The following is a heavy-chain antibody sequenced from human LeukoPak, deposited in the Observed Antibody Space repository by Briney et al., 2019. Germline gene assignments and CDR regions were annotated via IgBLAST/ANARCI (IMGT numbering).Heavy chain of an antibody. CDR2: IGKDGTGN. CDR3: ARDLDFYATDY. D-gene: IGHD2/OR15-2a*01. J-gene: IGHJ4*02. Sequence: GGSLRLSCAASGFSLSRYWMSWVRQAPGKGLEWVANIGKDGTGNHYVDPVKGRFTISRDNAKNSLYLEMNSLRADDTAVYYCARDLDFYATDYWGQGTLVTVSS. CDR1: GFSLSRYW. V-gene: IGHV3-7*01.